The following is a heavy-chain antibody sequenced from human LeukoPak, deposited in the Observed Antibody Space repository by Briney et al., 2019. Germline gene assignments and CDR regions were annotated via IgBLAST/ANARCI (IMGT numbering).Heavy chain of an antibody. CDR1: GGSISSYY. V-gene: IGHV4-59*01. Sequence: RSSETLSLTCTVSGGSISSYYWSWIRQPPGKGLEWIGYIYYSGSTNYNPSLKSRVTISVDTSKNQFSLKLSSVTAADTAVYYCAREWWFGEHGMDVWGQGTTVTVSS. CDR2: IYYSGST. J-gene: IGHJ6*02. D-gene: IGHD3-10*01. CDR3: AREWWFGEHGMDV.